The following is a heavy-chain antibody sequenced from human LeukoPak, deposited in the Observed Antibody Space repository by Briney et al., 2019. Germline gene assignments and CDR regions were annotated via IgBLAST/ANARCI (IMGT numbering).Heavy chain of an antibody. J-gene: IGHJ4*02. Sequence: PGGSLRLSCVTSGFTFSSYSMNWVRQAPGKGLEWVSYISSSGSTIDYADSVQGRFTISRDTAKNSLYLQMNSLRAEDTAIYYCSRLRGYSYGYGDYWGQGTLVTVSS. D-gene: IGHD5-18*01. CDR1: GFTFSSYS. CDR2: ISSSGSTI. V-gene: IGHV3-48*04. CDR3: SRLRGYSYGYGDY.